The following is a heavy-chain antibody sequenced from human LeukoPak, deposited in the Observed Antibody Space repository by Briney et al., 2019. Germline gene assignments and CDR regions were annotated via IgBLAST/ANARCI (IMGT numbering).Heavy chain of an antibody. J-gene: IGHJ3*02. V-gene: IGHV4-59*08. CDR1: GGSISSYY. CDR2: IYYSGST. CDR3: ARGPYSYDSSGAFDI. D-gene: IGHD3-22*01. Sequence: SETLSLTCTVSGGSISSYYWSWIRQPPGKGLEWIGYIYYSGSTNYNPSPKSRVTISVDTSKNQFSLKLSSVTAADTAVYFCARGPYSYDSSGAFDIWGQGTMVTVSS.